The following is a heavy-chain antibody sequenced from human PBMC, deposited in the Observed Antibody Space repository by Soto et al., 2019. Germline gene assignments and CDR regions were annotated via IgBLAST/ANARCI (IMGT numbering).Heavy chain of an antibody. CDR2: ISSSSSYI. Sequence: GGSLRLSCAASGFTFSSYSMNWVRQAPGKGLEWVSSISSSSSYIYYADSVKGRFTISRDNAKNPLYLQMNSLRAEDTAVYYCARERMVRGVKERYYYYYGMDVWGQGTTVTVSS. V-gene: IGHV3-21*01. D-gene: IGHD3-10*01. CDR3: ARERMVRGVKERYYYYYGMDV. J-gene: IGHJ6*02. CDR1: GFTFSSYS.